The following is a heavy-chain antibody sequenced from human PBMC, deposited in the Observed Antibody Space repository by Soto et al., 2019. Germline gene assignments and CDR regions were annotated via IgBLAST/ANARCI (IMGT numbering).Heavy chain of an antibody. Sequence: EVQLVESGGGLVQPGESLRLSCAASGFTFSRYWMHWVRQAPGKGLVWVSRINSDGSSTSYAGSVKGRFTISRDNAKNTLYLQMNTLRAEDTAVYYCVRTSLVVAAATREDYWGQGTLVTDSS. J-gene: IGHJ4*02. CDR1: GFTFSRYW. CDR2: INSDGSST. CDR3: VRTSLVVAAATREDY. D-gene: IGHD2-15*01. V-gene: IGHV3-74*01.